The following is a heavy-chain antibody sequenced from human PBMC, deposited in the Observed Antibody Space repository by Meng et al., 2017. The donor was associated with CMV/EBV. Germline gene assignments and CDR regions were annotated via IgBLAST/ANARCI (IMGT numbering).Heavy chain of an antibody. D-gene: IGHD6-13*01. V-gene: IGHV1-18*01. CDR1: GYTFTSYG. J-gene: IGHJ6*02. Sequence: ASVKVSCKASGYTFTSYGISWVRQAPGQGLEWMGWISAYNGNTNYAQKLQGRVTMTTDESTSTAYMELSSLRSEDTAEYYCARDQGIAAAGTKIGYYYGMDVWGQGTTVTVS. CDR2: ISAYNGNT. CDR3: ARDQGIAAAGTKIGYYYGMDV.